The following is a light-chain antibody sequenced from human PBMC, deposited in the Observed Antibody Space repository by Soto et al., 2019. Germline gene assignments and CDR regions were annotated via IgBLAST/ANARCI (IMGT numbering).Light chain of an antibody. Sequence: DIVMTQSPDSLAVSLGERATINCKSSQSLLYNSNNKNYLAWYQQEPGQPPTLLIYWASTRESGVPDRFSGSWSGTEFTLTISNLQAEDVAVYYCHQYYSVPLTFGGGTKVEIK. J-gene: IGKJ4*01. CDR3: HQYYSVPLT. V-gene: IGKV4-1*01. CDR1: QSLLYNSNNKNY. CDR2: WAS.